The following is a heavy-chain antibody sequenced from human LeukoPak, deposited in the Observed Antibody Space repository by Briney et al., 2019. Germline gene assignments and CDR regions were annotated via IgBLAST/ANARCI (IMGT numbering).Heavy chain of an antibody. CDR1: GFTFSSYA. V-gene: IGHV3-23*01. CDR2: ISGNGGST. CDR3: AKSSSGWYNSDY. D-gene: IGHD6-19*01. Sequence: PGGPLRLSCAASGFTFSSYAMSWVRQAPGKGLEWVSAISGNGGSTYNADSVRGRFTISRDNSKNTLYVQMNSLRAEDTAVYYCAKSSSGWYNSDYWGQGTLVTVSS. J-gene: IGHJ4*02.